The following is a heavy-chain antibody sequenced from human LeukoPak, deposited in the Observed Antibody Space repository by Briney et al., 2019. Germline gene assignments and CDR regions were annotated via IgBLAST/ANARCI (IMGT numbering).Heavy chain of an antibody. D-gene: IGHD1-26*01. CDR2: INYSGST. CDR1: GYSICSGYY. V-gene: IGHV4-38-2*02. CDR3: TRLGFSGSYGY. J-gene: IGHJ4*02. Sequence: SETLSLTCTVSGYSICSGYYWGWIRPPPGKGLEWIGEINYSGSTNYNPSFESRVTISVDTSKNQFSLELRSVTAADTAVYYCTRLGFSGSYGYWGQGTRVTVS.